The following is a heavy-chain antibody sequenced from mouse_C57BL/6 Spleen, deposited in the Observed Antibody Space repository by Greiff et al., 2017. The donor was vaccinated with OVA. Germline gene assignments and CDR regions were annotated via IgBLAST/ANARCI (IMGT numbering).Heavy chain of an antibody. CDR2: INYDGSST. D-gene: IGHD3-1*01. CDR3: ARGGYGGYYAMDY. J-gene: IGHJ4*01. V-gene: IGHV5-16*01. CDR1: GFTFSDYY. Sequence: EVKLMESAGGLVQPGRSMKLSCTASGFTFSDYYMAWVRQVPEKGLEWVANINYDGSSTYYLDSLKSRFIISRDNAKNILYLQMSSLKSEDTATYYCARGGYGGYYAMDYWGQGTSVTVSS.